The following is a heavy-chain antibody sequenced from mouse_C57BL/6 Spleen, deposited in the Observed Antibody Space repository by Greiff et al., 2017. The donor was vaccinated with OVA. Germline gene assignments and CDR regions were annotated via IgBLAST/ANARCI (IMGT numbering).Heavy chain of an antibody. CDR2: INPNNGGT. D-gene: IGHD2-3*01. CDR3: ARGLDGYYEAY. Sequence: VQLQQSGPELVKPGASVKISCKASGYTFTDYYMNWVKQSHGKSLEWIGDINPNNGGTSYNQKFKGKATLTVDKSSSTAYMELRSLTSEDSAVYYCARGLDGYYEAYWGQGTLVTVSA. CDR1: GYTFTDYY. V-gene: IGHV1-26*01. J-gene: IGHJ3*01.